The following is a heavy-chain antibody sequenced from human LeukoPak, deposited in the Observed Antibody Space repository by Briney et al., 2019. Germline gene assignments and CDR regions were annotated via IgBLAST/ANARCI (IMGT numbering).Heavy chain of an antibody. D-gene: IGHD3-10*01. CDR2: IYYSGTT. Sequence: PGGSLRLSCAASGFTFSSYGMSWVRQPPGKGLEWIGSIYYSGTTYYNPSLKSRVTISVDTSKNQFSLKLSSVTAADTALYYCAKHYMGSSYNHGLDCWGQGTLVTVSS. CDR1: GFTFSSYG. V-gene: IGHV4-39*01. CDR3: AKHYMGSSYNHGLDC. J-gene: IGHJ4*02.